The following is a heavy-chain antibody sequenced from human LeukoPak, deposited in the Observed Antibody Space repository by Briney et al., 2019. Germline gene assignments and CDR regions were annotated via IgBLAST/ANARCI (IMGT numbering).Heavy chain of an antibody. V-gene: IGHV3-11*01. J-gene: IGHJ6*02. CDR3: ARAHSAAGTGYYYGMDV. Sequence: PGGYLSLSCAASGFTFSDYYMSWIRQAPGKGLEWVSYISSSGSTIYYADSVKGRFTISRYNAKNSLYLQMNSLRAEDTAVYYCARAHSAAGTGYYYGMDVWGQGTTVTVSS. CDR1: GFTFSDYY. D-gene: IGHD6-13*01. CDR2: ISSSGSTI.